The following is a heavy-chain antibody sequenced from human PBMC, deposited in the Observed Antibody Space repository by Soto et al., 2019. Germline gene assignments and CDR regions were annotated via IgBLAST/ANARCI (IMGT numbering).Heavy chain of an antibody. CDR2: ISYGGNTK. J-gene: IGHJ4*02. Sequence: QVQLVESGGGVVQPGRSLRLSCAASGFTFSSYGMHWVRQAPGKGLEWVAVISYGGNTKYYADSVKGRFTISRDNSKNKLYLEMNSLRAEDTAVYFCEKAWDMYSSSWYFDYWGQGTLDTVS. V-gene: IGHV3-30*18. D-gene: IGHD6-13*01. CDR3: EKAWDMYSSSWYFDY. CDR1: GFTFSSYG.